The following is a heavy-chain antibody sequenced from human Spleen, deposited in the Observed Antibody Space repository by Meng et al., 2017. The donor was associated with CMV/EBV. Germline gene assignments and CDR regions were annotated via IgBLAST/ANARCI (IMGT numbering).Heavy chain of an antibody. Sequence: GESLKISCAASGFTFSTYAMHWVRQAPGKGLEWVAVISYDGGDKYYADSVKGRFTISRDNSKNTLYLQMNSLRAEDTAVYYCARDAMTTVTPFYWGQGTLVTVSS. CDR2: ISYDGGDK. D-gene: IGHD4-11*01. J-gene: IGHJ4*02. V-gene: IGHV3-30*04. CDR1: GFTFSTYA. CDR3: ARDAMTTVTPFY.